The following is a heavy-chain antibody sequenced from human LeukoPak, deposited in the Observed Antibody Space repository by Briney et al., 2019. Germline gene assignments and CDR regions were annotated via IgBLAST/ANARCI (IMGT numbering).Heavy chain of an antibody. V-gene: IGHV3-33*06. CDR3: AKARRTTVTTYCFDP. J-gene: IGHJ5*02. CDR1: GFTFGSYG. CDR2: IWFDGSNK. Sequence: GRSLRLSCAASGFTFGSYGMHWVRQAPGKGLEWVAIIWFDGSNKYYANSAKGRFTISRDNSKNTVYLQMDSLRADDTALYYCAKARRTTVTTYCFDPWGQGTLVTVSS. D-gene: IGHD4-17*01.